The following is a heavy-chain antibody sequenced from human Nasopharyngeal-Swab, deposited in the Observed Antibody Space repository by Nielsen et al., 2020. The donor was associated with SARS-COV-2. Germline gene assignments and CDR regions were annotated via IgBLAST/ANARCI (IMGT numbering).Heavy chain of an antibody. J-gene: IGHJ3*02. CDR1: GGSISSYY. Sequence: SETLSLTCTVSGGSISSYYWSWIRQPPGKGLEWIGHIYYSGSTNYNPSLKSRVTISVDTSKNQFSLKLSSVTAADTAVYYCARAYDYVWGSYRYKLDAFDIWGQGTMVTVSS. CDR2: IYYSGST. V-gene: IGHV4-59*13. CDR3: ARAYDYVWGSYRYKLDAFDI. D-gene: IGHD3-16*02.